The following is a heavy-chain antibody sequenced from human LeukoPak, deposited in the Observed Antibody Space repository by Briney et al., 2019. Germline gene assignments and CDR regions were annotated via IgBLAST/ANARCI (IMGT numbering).Heavy chain of an antibody. CDR3: ARARPLWFGVNDY. J-gene: IGHJ4*02. CDR2: INPDSGGT. CDR1: GYTFTGYY. Sequence: ASVKVSCKASGYTFTGYYMHWVRQAPGQGLEWMGWINPDSGGTNYAQKFQGRVTMTRDTSISTAYMDLSRLRSDDTAVYYCARARPLWFGVNDYWGQGTLVTVSS. D-gene: IGHD3-10*01. V-gene: IGHV1-2*02.